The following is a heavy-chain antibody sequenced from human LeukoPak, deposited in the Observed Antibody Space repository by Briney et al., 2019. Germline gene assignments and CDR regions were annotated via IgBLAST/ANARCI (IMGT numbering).Heavy chain of an antibody. J-gene: IGHJ3*02. CDR2: IRTDGTI. CDR3: ARDNIWAFDI. Sequence: GGSLRLSCEASGFTSFDFPMNWVRKAPGKGLEWVSHIRTDGTITYADTVKGRFTISRDDAKTSVYLQMNSLRDEDTAIYYCARDNIWAFDIWGQGTMVTVAS. CDR1: GFTSFDFP. D-gene: IGHD2/OR15-2a*01. V-gene: IGHV3-69-1*01.